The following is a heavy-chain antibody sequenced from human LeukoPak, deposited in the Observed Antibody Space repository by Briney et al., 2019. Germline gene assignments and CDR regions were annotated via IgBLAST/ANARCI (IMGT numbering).Heavy chain of an antibody. CDR2: ISYSGST. Sequence: SETPSLTCIVSDDSFSSHYRTWIRQPPGKGLEWIGYISYSGSTNYNPSLKSRVTISVDTSKNQFSLKLSSVTAADTAVYFCARDPTTVTKGFDIWGQGTLVTVSS. D-gene: IGHD4-17*01. J-gene: IGHJ3*02. CDR3: ARDPTTVTKGFDI. CDR1: DDSFSSHY. V-gene: IGHV4-59*11.